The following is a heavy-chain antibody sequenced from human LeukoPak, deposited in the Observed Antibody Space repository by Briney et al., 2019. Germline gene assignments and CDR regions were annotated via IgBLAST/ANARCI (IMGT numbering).Heavy chain of an antibody. J-gene: IGHJ5*02. Sequence: SVKVSCKASGGTFSSYAISWVRQAPGQGLEWMGRIIPILGIANYAQKFQGRVTITADKSTSTAYVELSSLRSEDTAVYYCASVLSGIAVAGSFDPWGQGTLVTVSS. V-gene: IGHV1-69*04. CDR1: GGTFSSYA. CDR3: ASVLSGIAVAGSFDP. CDR2: IIPILGIA. D-gene: IGHD6-19*01.